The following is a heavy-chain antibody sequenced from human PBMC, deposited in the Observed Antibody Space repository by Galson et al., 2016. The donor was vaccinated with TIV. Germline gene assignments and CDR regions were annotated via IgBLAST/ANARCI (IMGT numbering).Heavy chain of an antibody. Sequence: GTLSLTCTVSGVSITNGNYYWAWIRQPPGKGLQWIGNIYYTGGTYYNPSLKSRVTVSVDTSKNNFSLRLSSVTAADTAMYYCAREAVEIVPVDFYYYYIDVWGKGTTVTVSS. CDR2: IYYTGGT. V-gene: IGHV4-39*07. CDR3: AREAVEIVPVDFYYYYIDV. CDR1: GVSITNGNYY. J-gene: IGHJ6*03. D-gene: IGHD5-12*01.